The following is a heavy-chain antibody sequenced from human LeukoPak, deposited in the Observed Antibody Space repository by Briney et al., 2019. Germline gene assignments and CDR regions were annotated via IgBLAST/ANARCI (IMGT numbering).Heavy chain of an antibody. D-gene: IGHD2-2*01. Sequence: PGGSLRLSCAASGFTFSSYSMHWVRQAPGKGLEWVALISSDGFNKYYADSVKGRFTISRDNSKNAPYLQMNSLRPEDTAMYYCARDPYLPSWAFYFDYCGQGTLVTVSS. CDR1: GFTFSSYS. V-gene: IGHV3-30-3*01. CDR3: ARDPYLPSWAFYFDY. CDR2: ISSDGFNK. J-gene: IGHJ4*02.